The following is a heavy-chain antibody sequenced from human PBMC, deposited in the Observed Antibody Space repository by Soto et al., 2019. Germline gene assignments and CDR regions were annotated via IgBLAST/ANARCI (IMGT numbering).Heavy chain of an antibody. CDR2: ISYDGNNK. V-gene: IGHV3-30*18. CDR1: GFTFKNYA. Sequence: QVQLVESGGGVVQPGRSLRLSCAASGFTFKNYAMHWVRQAPGKGLEWVALISYDGNNKPYVDSVKGRFTISRDNSRNTLYLHMGSLSPEDTVIYYCAKESGLRDVHDYLDRWGQGTLVTVSS. D-gene: IGHD4-17*01. J-gene: IGHJ5*02. CDR3: AKESGLRDVHDYLDR.